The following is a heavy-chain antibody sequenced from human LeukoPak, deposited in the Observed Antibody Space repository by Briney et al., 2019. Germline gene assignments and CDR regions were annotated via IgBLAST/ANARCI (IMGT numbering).Heavy chain of an antibody. CDR1: GGSFSGYY. CDR3: ASSTYGGNSAIDY. Sequence: SETLSLTCAVYGGSFSGYYWSWIRQPPGKGLEWIGEINHSGSTNYNPSLKSRVTISVDTSKNQFSLKLTSVTAADTAVYFCASSTYGGNSAIDYWGQGTLVTVSS. V-gene: IGHV4-34*01. D-gene: IGHD4-23*01. CDR2: INHSGST. J-gene: IGHJ4*02.